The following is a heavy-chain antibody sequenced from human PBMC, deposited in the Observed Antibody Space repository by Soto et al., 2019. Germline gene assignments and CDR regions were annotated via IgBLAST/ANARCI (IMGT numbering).Heavy chain of an antibody. CDR3: ASVRAEGGVRGVTILPYFDY. CDR1: GGSISSYY. D-gene: IGHD3-10*01. Sequence: SETLSLTCTVSGGSISSYYWSWIRQPPGKGLEWIGYIYYSGSTNYNPSLKSRVTISVDTSKNQFSLKLSSVTAADTAVYYCASVRAEGGVRGVTILPYFDYWGQGTLXTVSS. V-gene: IGHV4-59*01. J-gene: IGHJ4*02. CDR2: IYYSGST.